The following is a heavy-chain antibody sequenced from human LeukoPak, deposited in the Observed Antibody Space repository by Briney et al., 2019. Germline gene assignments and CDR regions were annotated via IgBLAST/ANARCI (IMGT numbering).Heavy chain of an antibody. Sequence: PGGSLRLSCAASGFTFSSYGMHWVRQAPGKGLEWVAVIWYDGSNKYYADSVKGRFTISRDNSKNTLYLQMNSLRDEDTAVYYCARDGENYSSSWYDWFDPWGQGTLVTVSS. J-gene: IGHJ5*02. CDR1: GFTFSSYG. CDR2: IWYDGSNK. D-gene: IGHD6-13*01. V-gene: IGHV3-33*01. CDR3: ARDGENYSSSWYDWFDP.